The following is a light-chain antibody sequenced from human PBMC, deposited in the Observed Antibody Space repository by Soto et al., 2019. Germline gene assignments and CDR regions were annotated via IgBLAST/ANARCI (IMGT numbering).Light chain of an antibody. J-gene: IGKJ1*01. Sequence: IGMTQLPSTLPMPQGESATFSFRASQSISTKLAWYQQRPGQAPRLLMYGAATGATGIPDRFSGSGSGTEFTLTISSVESEDFAVYYCPQYGSSPRPFGQGAQVDI. CDR1: QSISTK. CDR3: PQYGSSPRP. V-gene: IGKV3-15*01. CDR2: GAA.